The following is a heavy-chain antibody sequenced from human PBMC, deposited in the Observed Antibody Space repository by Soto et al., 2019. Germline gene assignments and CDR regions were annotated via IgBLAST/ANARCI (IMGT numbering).Heavy chain of an antibody. J-gene: IGHJ5*02. CDR2: ISGSGGST. D-gene: IGHD6-19*01. V-gene: IGHV3-23*01. CDR3: AKDLRRQWLSSDWFDP. Sequence: GGSLRLSCAASGFTFSSYAMSWVRQAPGKGLEWVSAISGSGGSTYYADSVKGRFTISRDNSKNTLYLQMNSLRAEDTAVYYCAKDLRRQWLSSDWFDPWGQGTLVTVSS. CDR1: GFTFSSYA.